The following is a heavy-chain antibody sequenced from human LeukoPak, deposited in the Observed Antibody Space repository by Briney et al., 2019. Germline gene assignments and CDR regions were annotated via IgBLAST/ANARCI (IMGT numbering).Heavy chain of an antibody. CDR2: IRPYNGDT. Sequence: ASVKVSCKASGYTFTSYGLSWVRQAPGQGLEWMGWIRPYNGDTKYSQKLQDRVTMTTDTSTSTGYMELRSLRSDDTAVYYCARPNPYGSGSYNAFDIWGQGTMVTVSS. D-gene: IGHD3-10*01. CDR3: ARPNPYGSGSYNAFDI. J-gene: IGHJ3*02. V-gene: IGHV1-18*01. CDR1: GYTFTSYG.